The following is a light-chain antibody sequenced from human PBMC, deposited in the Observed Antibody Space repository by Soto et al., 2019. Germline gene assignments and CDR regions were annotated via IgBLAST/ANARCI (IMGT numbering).Light chain of an antibody. J-gene: IGLJ3*02. CDR2: DVS. CDR1: SSDVGGYNY. CDR3: TSYAGDTSLGV. Sequence: QSVLTQPPSASGSPGQSVTISCTGTSSDVGGYNYVSWYQQHPGKAPKLMIYDVSTRPSGVPDRFSGSKSGNTASLTVSGLQAEDEADYYCTSYAGDTSLGVLGGGTKLTVL. V-gene: IGLV2-8*01.